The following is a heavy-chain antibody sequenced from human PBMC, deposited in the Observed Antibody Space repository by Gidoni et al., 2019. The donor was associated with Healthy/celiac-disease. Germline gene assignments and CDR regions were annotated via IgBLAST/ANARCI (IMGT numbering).Heavy chain of an antibody. V-gene: IGHV1-69*01. CDR1: GGTFSSYA. CDR2: IIPLFGTA. CDR3: KGGWYGARRDRYGPNWFDP. Sequence: QVQLVQSGAEVKKPGSSVKVSCQASGGTFSSYAISWVRQAPGQGLEWMGGIIPLFGTANYAQKFQGRVTITADESTSTAYMELSSLRSEDTAVYYCKGGWYGARRDRYGPNWFDPWGQGTLVTVSS. D-gene: IGHD6-19*01. J-gene: IGHJ5*02.